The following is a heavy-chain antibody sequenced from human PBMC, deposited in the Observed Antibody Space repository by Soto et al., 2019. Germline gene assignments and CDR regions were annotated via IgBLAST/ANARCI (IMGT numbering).Heavy chain of an antibody. J-gene: IGHJ4*02. V-gene: IGHV4-34*01. CDR3: VCSPGLGIYLFFDY. D-gene: IGHD7-27*01. CDR2: INHSGST. CDR1: GGSFSGYY. Sequence: PSETLSLTCAVYGGSFSGYYWSWIRQPPGKGLEWIGEINHSGSTNYNPSLKSRVTISVDTSKNQFSLKLSSVTAADTAVYYCVCSPGLGIYLFFDYWGQGTLVTVSS.